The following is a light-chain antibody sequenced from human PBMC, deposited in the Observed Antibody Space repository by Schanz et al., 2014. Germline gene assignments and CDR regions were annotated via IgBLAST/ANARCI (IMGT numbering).Light chain of an antibody. Sequence: QSVLTQPPSVSAALGQKVTISCSGSSSNIGKNYVSWYHQLPGTAPKLLIYDNDQRPSGTPDRFSGSKSGTSATLGITGLXXXDEADYYCGTWDSSLNVLVFGGGTKLTVL. CDR3: GTWDSSLNVLV. J-gene: IGLJ2*01. CDR1: SSNIGKNY. CDR2: DND. V-gene: IGLV1-51*01.